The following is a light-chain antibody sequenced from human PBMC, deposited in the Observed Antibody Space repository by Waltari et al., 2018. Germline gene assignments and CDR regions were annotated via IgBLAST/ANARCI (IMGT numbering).Light chain of an antibody. J-gene: IGLJ2*01. CDR1: SGHSSYA. Sequence: QLVVTHSPSASASLGASVKLTCTLDSGHSSYAVAWHQQQPKKGPRFLMKINSDGSHRKGDGIPDRFSGSSSGAERSLTISSLQSEDEADYYCQTWGTGIVVFGGGTRLTVL. V-gene: IGLV4-69*01. CDR3: QTWGTGIVV. CDR2: INSDGSH.